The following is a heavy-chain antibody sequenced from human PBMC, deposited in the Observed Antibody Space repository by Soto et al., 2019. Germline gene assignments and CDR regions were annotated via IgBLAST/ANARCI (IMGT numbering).Heavy chain of an antibody. CDR1: GFAFGSHG. D-gene: IGHD2-21*01. CDR2: ISHDGQNQ. CDR3: ARERADIVVAPVATSGMDV. J-gene: IGHJ6*02. Sequence: QVQLVESGGGVVQPGRSLKLSCIGSGFAFGSHGMHWVRQVSGKGLEWVAVISHDGQNQYYRDSVKGRFTISRDNSKNSLYLEVNSLRVEDTAVYHCARERADIVVAPVATSGMDVWGQGNAVTVSS. V-gene: IGHV3-30*03.